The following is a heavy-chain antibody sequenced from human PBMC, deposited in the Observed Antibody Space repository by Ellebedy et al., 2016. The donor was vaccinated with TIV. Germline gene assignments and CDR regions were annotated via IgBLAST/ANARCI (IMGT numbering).Heavy chain of an antibody. Sequence: ASVKVSXXASGYTFTSYGISWVRQAPGQGLEWMGWISAYNGNTNYAQKLQGRVTITADESTSTAYMELSSLRSEDTAVYYCARSTIAVAQTKFYYYYGMDVWGQGTTVTVSS. J-gene: IGHJ6*02. CDR3: ARSTIAVAQTKFYYYYGMDV. CDR1: GYTFTSYG. CDR2: ISAYNGNT. D-gene: IGHD6-19*01. V-gene: IGHV1-18*01.